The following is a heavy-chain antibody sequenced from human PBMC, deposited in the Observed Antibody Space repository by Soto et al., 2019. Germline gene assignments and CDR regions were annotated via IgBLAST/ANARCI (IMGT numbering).Heavy chain of an antibody. CDR2: IKQDGSEK. Sequence: GGSLRLSCAASGFTFSSYWMSWVRQAPGKGLEWVANIKQDGSEKYYVDSVKGRFTISRDNAKNSLYLQMNSLRAEDTAVYYCARFYYDSSGYLPSPYYYYYGTDVWGQGTTVTVS. CDR1: GFTFSSYW. J-gene: IGHJ6*02. CDR3: ARFYYDSSGYLPSPYYYYYGTDV. V-gene: IGHV3-7*04. D-gene: IGHD3-22*01.